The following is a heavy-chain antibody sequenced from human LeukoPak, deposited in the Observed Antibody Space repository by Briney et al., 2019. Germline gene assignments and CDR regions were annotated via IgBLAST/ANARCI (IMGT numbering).Heavy chain of an antibody. CDR3: ARVRSSSWYMGYNWFDP. J-gene: IGHJ5*02. CDR2: IYYSGST. CDR1: GGSISNYY. D-gene: IGHD6-13*01. V-gene: IGHV4-59*01. Sequence: SETLSLTCTVSGGSISNYYWSWIRQSPVKGLEWIGFIYYSGSTNYNPSLKSRVTISVDTSKNRFSLKLSSVTAADTAVYYCARVRSSSWYMGYNWFDPWGQGTLVTVSS.